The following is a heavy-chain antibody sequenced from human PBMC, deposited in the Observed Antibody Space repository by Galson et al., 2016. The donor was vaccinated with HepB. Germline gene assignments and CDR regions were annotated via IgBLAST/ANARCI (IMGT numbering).Heavy chain of an antibody. CDR2: IYYSWST. CDR3: AMGPDSSGSDY. J-gene: IGHJ4*02. D-gene: IGHD3-22*01. CDR1: GGSISSGGYY. V-gene: IGHV4-31*03. Sequence: TLSLTCTVSGGSISSGGYYWSWIRQHPGKGLEWIGYIYYSWSTYYNPSLKSRVTISVDTSKNQFSLKLSSVTAADTAVYYCAMGPDSSGSDYWGQGTLVTVSS.